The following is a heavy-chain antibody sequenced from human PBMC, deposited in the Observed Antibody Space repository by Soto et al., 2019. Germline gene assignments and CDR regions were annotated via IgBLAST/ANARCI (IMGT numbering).Heavy chain of an antibody. V-gene: IGHV4-59*01. CDR2: IYYSGST. CDR1: GGSISRYY. D-gene: IGHD3-10*01. Sequence: SEARALTCTVSGGSISRYYWSWIRQPPGKGLEWIGYIYYSGSTNYNPSLKSRVTISVDTSKNQFSLKLSSVTAADTAVYYCARDPAGYYGSGSGFDYWGQGTLVTVSS. J-gene: IGHJ4*02. CDR3: ARDPAGYYGSGSGFDY.